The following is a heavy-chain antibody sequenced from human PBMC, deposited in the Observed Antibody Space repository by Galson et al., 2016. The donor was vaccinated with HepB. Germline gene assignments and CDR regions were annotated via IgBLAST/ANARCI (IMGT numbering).Heavy chain of an antibody. CDR1: GFSFSSYG. D-gene: IGHD6-19*01. J-gene: IGHJ4*02. CDR3: AKRSIAVARGGEIDY. CDR2: ISYDGSHM. V-gene: IGHV3-30*18. Sequence: SLRLSCAASGFSFSSYGMHWVRQAPGKGLEWVAVISYDGSHMNYADSVKGRFTIFRDNSKNTLFLRMNSLRAEDTAVYYRAKRSIAVARGGEIDYWGQGTLVIVSS.